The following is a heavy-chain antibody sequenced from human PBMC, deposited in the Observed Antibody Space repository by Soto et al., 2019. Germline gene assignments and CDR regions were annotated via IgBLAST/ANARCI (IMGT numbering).Heavy chain of an antibody. V-gene: IGHV4-59*01. Sequence: SETLSLTCSVSGGSIRSYYWSWIRQPPGKGLEWIGYIYYTGSTNYNPSLKSRVSISVDTSKNQFSLKLSSVTAADTAVYYCARAFTYDFWSGSLEGLDVWGLGTTVTVSS. D-gene: IGHD3-3*01. J-gene: IGHJ6*02. CDR1: GGSIRSYY. CDR2: IYYTGST. CDR3: ARAFTYDFWSGSLEGLDV.